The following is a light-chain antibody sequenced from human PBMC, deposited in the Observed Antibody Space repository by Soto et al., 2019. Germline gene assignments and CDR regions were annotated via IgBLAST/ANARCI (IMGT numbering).Light chain of an antibody. Sequence: QSVLTQPPSASGTPGQRVTISASGSSSNIGSNPVSWYQQRPGTAPKLLFYDNDERPSGVPVRFSGSKSATSASLAISGLQSEDEGDYYCATWDDSRNGYVFGPGTKVTVL. CDR3: ATWDDSRNGYV. CDR2: DND. J-gene: IGLJ1*01. V-gene: IGLV1-44*01. CDR1: SSNIGSNP.